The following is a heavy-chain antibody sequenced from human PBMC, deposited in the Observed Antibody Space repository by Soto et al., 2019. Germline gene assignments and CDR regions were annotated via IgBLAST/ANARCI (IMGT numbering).Heavy chain of an antibody. V-gene: IGHV1-69*01. D-gene: IGHD1-7*01. CDR3: AMELGFGKLAVV. CDR2: IIPLFGTT. Sequence: QVQVVQSGVEVRRPGSSVKVSCKASGDTFKNCVISWVRQAPGQGLEWMGGIIPLFGTTDFAQRFQGRLTITTDESTTTAYMELSRLRSEDTATYYGAMELGFGKLAVVWGQGTTVIVPS. J-gene: IGHJ6*01. CDR1: GDTFKNCV.